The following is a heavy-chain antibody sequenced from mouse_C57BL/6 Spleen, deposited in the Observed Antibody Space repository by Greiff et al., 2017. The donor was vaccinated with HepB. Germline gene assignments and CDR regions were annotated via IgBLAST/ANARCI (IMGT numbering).Heavy chain of an antibody. CDR2: IYPSDSET. J-gene: IGHJ2*01. D-gene: IGHD3-3*01. Sequence: QVQLQQPGAELVRPGSSVKLSCKASGYTFTSYWMDWVKQRPGQGLEWIGNIYPSDSETHYNQKFKDKATLTVDKSSSTAYMQLSSLTSEDSAVYYCARSEGDDYFDYWGQGTTRTVSS. V-gene: IGHV1-61*01. CDR1: GYTFTSYW. CDR3: ARSEGDDYFDY.